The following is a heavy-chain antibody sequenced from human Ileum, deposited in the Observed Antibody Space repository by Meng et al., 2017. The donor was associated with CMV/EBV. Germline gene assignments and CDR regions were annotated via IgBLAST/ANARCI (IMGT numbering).Heavy chain of an antibody. V-gene: IGHV3-7*01. J-gene: IGHJ4*02. CDR1: GFSLSRYW. CDR3: ARDVGALDY. CDR2: IKQDETES. D-gene: IGHD1-26*01. Sequence: GESLKISCSMSGFSLSRYWMTWVRQAPGKGLEWVALIKQDETESNYADSVKGRFSSSRDDAKNSMFLQMNSLTTEDTAVYYCARDVGALDYWGQGTPVTVSS.